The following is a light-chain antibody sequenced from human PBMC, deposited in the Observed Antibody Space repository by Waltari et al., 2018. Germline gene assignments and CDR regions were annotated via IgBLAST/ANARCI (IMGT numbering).Light chain of an antibody. V-gene: IGLV2-14*03. Sequence: QSALPQPASGSASPGRSPTISCTAPTSYLGVYTHVSWYQQHPGKAPKLMIYDVTNRPSGVSDRFSGSKSDYTASLTISGLQAEDEADYYCSSYTTSISYVFGTGTRVTVL. CDR1: TSYLGVYTH. CDR2: DVT. CDR3: SSYTTSISYV. J-gene: IGLJ1*01.